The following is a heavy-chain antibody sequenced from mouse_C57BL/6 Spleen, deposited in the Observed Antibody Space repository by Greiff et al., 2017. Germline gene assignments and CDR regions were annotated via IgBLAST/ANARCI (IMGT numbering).Heavy chain of an antibody. D-gene: IGHD1-1*01. CDR2: IYPGDGDT. Sequence: VQLQQSGPELVKPGASVKISCKASGYAFSSSWMNWVKQRPGKGLEWIGRIYPGDGDTNYNGKFKGKATLTADKSSSTAYMQLSSLTSEDSAVYFCASPLYYYGSSYDYFDYWGQGTTLTVSS. CDR1: GYAFSSSW. CDR3: ASPLYYYGSSYDYFDY. J-gene: IGHJ2*01. V-gene: IGHV1-82*01.